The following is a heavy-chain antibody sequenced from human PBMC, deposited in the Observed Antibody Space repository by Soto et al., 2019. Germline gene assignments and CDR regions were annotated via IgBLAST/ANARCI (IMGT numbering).Heavy chain of an antibody. D-gene: IGHD2-8*01. J-gene: IGHJ4*02. CDR2: INHSGST. CDR3: ARASRADHPIVLMVYATVPFAS. V-gene: IGHV4-34*01. CDR1: VGSFSGYD. Sequence: SETLSLTCAVYVGSFSGYDWSGIRQPPGKGLEWIGEINHSGSTNYNPSLKSRVTISVDTSKTQFSLKLSSVTAPDTAVYYCARASRADHPIVLMVYATVPFASWAKGTLAPVSS.